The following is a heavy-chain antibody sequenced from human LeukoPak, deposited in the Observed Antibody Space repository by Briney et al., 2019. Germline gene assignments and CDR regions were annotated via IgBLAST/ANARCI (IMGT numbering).Heavy chain of an antibody. Sequence: SETLSLTCTVSGGSISSYYWSWIRRPAGKGLEWIGRIYTSGSTNYNPSLKSRVTMSVDTSKNQFSLKLSSVTAADTAVYYCARDLLSSGWYGGFDYWGQGTLVTVSS. CDR2: IYTSGST. CDR3: ARDLLSSGWYGGFDY. CDR1: GGSISSYY. D-gene: IGHD6-19*01. J-gene: IGHJ4*02. V-gene: IGHV4-4*07.